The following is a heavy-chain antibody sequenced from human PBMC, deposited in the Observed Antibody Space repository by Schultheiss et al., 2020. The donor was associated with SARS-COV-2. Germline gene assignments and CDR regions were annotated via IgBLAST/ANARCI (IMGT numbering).Heavy chain of an antibody. J-gene: IGHJ6*02. V-gene: IGHV4-59*01. D-gene: IGHD1-1*01. CDR3: AMGTTAINYYYYYGMDV. Sequence: SETLSLTCTVSGGSISSYYWSWIRQPPGKGLEWIGYIYYSGSTNYNPSLKSRVTISVDTSKNQFSLKLSSVTAADTAVYYCAMGTTAINYYYYYGMDVWGQGTTVTVSS. CDR2: IYYSGST. CDR1: GGSISSYY.